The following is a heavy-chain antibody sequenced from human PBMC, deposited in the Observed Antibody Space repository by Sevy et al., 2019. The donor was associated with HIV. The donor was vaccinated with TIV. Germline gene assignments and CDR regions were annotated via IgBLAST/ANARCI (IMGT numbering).Heavy chain of an antibody. CDR1: GFTFSSYG. J-gene: IGHJ6*02. CDR2: ISYDGSNK. V-gene: IGHV3-30*18. Sequence: GGYLRLSCAASGFTFSSYGMHWVRQAPGKGLEWVAVISYDGSNKYYADSVKGRFTISRDNSKNTLYLQMNSLRAEDTAVYYCAKGDGGMDVWGQGTTVTVSS. CDR3: AKGDGGMDV.